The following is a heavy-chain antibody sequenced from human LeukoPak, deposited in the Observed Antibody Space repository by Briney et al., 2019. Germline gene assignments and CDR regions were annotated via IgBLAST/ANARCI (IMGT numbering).Heavy chain of an antibody. CDR1: GGSISSGGYY. V-gene: IGHV4-61*08. J-gene: IGHJ3*02. CDR2: IYYSGST. CDR3: ARVLEDAFDI. Sequence: KPSQTLSLTCTVSGGSISSGGYYWSWIRQPPGKGLEWIGYIYYSGSTNYNPSLKSRVTISVDTSKNQFSLKLSSVTAADTAVYYCARVLEDAFDIWGQGTMVTVSS.